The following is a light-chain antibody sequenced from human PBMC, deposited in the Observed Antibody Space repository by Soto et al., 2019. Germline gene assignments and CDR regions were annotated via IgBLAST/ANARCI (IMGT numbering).Light chain of an antibody. CDR3: CSHAGSYTYV. CDR2: DVT. J-gene: IGLJ1*01. V-gene: IGLV2-11*01. Sequence: QSVLTQPRSLSGSPGQSLTISCTRTSSDVGGYNYVSWYQQHPGKVPKLMIYDVTKRPSGVPDRFSGSKSGNTASLTISGLQSEDEADYYCCSHAGSYTYVFGTGTKVTVL. CDR1: SSDVGGYNY.